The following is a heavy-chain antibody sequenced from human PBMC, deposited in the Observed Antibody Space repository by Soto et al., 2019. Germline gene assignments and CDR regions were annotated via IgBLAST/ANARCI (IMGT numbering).Heavy chain of an antibody. CDR2: IYYSGST. V-gene: IGHV4-30-4*01. J-gene: IGHJ5*02. CDR3: ARDKSRRSNWFDP. CDR1: GGSISSGDYY. Sequence: PSETLSLTCTVSGGSISSGDYYWSWIRQPPGKGLEWIGYIYYSGSTYYNPSLKSRVTISVDTSKNQFSLKLSSVTAADTAVYYCARDKSRRSNWFDPWGQGTLVTV.